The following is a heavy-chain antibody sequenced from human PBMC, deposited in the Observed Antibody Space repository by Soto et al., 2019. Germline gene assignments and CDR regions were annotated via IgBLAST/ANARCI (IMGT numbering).Heavy chain of an antibody. Sequence: SGTLSLTCAVYGRSFSGYYLSWIRQPPGKGLEWIGEINHSGSTNYNPSLKTRVTISVDTSKNQFSLKLSSVTAADTAVYYCARGQHLGDTDLDYWGQGTLVTVSS. CDR1: GRSFSGYY. CDR2: INHSGST. J-gene: IGHJ4*02. V-gene: IGHV4-34*01. D-gene: IGHD1-26*01. CDR3: ARGQHLGDTDLDY.